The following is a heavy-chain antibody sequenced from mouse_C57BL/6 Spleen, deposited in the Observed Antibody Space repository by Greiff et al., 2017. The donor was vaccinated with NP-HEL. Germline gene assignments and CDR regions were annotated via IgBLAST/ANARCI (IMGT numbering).Heavy chain of an antibody. J-gene: IGHJ1*03. Sequence: VQLQQSGAELVRPGASVTLSCKASGYTFTDYEMHWVKQTPVHGLEWIGAIDPETGGTAYNQKFQGKAILTADKSSSTAYMELRSLTSEDSAVYYCTRGELLRPWYFDVWGTGTTVTVSS. D-gene: IGHD1-1*01. V-gene: IGHV1-15*01. CDR3: TRGELLRPWYFDV. CDR1: GYTFTDYE. CDR2: IDPETGGT.